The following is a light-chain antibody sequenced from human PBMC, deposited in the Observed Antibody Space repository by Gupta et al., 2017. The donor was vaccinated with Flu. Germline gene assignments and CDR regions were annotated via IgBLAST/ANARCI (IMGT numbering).Light chain of an antibody. CDR1: SGVIATND. CDR2: KDD. J-gene: IGLJ3*02. CDR3: HADAGNNWV. Sequence: IISCTHSSGVIATNDVHWYQQRSVCSPNPFIYKDDRRLSVVPDRFSGSTESTSTSTTPAVAGVRTEDEDDYYWHADAGNNWVFGGGTKLTVL. V-gene: IGLV6-57*01.